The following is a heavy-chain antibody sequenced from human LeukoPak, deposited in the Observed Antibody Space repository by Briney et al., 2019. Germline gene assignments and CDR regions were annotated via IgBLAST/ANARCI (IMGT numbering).Heavy chain of an antibody. J-gene: IGHJ4*02. CDR1: GYTFTGYY. Sequence: ASVKVSCKASGYTFTGYYMHWVRQAPGQGLEWMGWINPNSGGTNYAQKFQGRVTMTRDTSISTAYMELGSLRSEDTAVYYCARDPIAAAGIFDYWGQGTLVTVSS. D-gene: IGHD6-13*01. V-gene: IGHV1-2*02. CDR2: INPNSGGT. CDR3: ARDPIAAAGIFDY.